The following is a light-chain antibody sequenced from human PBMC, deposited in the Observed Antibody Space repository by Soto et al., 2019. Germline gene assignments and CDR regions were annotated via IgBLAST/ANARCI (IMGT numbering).Light chain of an antibody. V-gene: IGKV1-5*01. CDR2: AAS. CDR3: QQYNSYSIT. Sequence: DIQMTQSPSTLSASVGDRVTITCRASQIISSWLAWYQQKPGKAPKLLIYAASTLHSGVPSRFSGSGSGTEFTLTISSLQPDDFATYYCQQYNSYSITFGQGTRLEIK. J-gene: IGKJ5*01. CDR1: QIISSW.